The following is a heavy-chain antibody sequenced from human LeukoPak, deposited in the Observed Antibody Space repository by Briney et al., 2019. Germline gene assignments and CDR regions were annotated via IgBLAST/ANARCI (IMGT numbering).Heavy chain of an antibody. D-gene: IGHD2-15*01. CDR1: GFTFSSYA. Sequence: GGSLRLSCAASGFTFSSYAMSWVRQAPGKGLEWVSAISGSGGSTYYADSVKGRFTISRDNSKNSLYLQMNSLRAEDTAVYYCAKPLRPLYYMDVWGKGTTVTVSS. J-gene: IGHJ6*03. V-gene: IGHV3-23*01. CDR3: AKPLRPLYYMDV. CDR2: ISGSGGST.